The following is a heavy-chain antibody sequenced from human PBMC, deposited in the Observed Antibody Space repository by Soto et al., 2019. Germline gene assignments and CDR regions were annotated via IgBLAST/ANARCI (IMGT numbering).Heavy chain of an antibody. CDR3: ARKYSSSWPNWFDP. J-gene: IGHJ5*02. CDR2: IKQDGSEK. V-gene: IGHV3-7*01. D-gene: IGHD6-13*01. Sequence: PGGSLRLSCAASGFTFSSYWMSWVRQAPGKGLEWVANIKQDGSEKYYVDSVKGRFTISRDNAKNSLYLQMNSLRAEDTAVYYCARKYSSSWPNWFDPWGQRTLVTVSS. CDR1: GFTFSSYW.